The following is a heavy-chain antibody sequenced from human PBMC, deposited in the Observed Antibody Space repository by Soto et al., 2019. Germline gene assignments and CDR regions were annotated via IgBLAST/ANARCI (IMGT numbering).Heavy chain of an antibody. CDR3: AIGFAQSGYYLRRTFAFLLNGTFDL. CDR2: ISSSSSTI. J-gene: IGHJ2*01. Sequence: KGLEWVSYISSSSSTIYYADSVKGRFTISRDNAKNSLYLQMNSLRAEDTAVYYCAIGFAQSGYYLRRTFAFLLNGTFDL. D-gene: IGHD3-22*01. V-gene: IGHV3-48*01.